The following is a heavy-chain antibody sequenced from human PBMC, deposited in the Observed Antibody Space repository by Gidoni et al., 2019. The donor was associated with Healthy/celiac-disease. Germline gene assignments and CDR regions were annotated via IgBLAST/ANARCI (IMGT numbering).Heavy chain of an antibody. V-gene: IGHV3-11*06. CDR2: ISSSSSYT. CDR1: GFTFSDYY. D-gene: IGHD2-15*01. Sequence: QVQLVESGGGLVTPGGSLRLSCAASGFTFSDYYMSWIRQAPGKGLEWVSYISSSSSYTNYADSVKGRFTISRDNAKNSLYLQMNSLRAEDTAVYYCARDRGYCSGGSCSVGWFDPWGQGTLVTVSS. CDR3: ARDRGYCSGGSCSVGWFDP. J-gene: IGHJ5*02.